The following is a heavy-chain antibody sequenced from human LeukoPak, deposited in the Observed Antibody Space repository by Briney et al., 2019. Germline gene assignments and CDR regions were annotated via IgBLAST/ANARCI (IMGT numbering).Heavy chain of an antibody. Sequence: GGSLRLSCAASGFTFSTFSLNWVRQAPGKGPEWVSYISSSSSTTYYADSVKGRFTISRDNAKNSLYLQMNSLRAEDTAVYYCVRRGLIVTEYLERWGQGTLVIVSS. J-gene: IGHJ1*01. CDR3: VRRGLIVTEYLER. CDR2: ISSSSSTT. V-gene: IGHV3-48*04. D-gene: IGHD3-16*02. CDR1: GFTFSTFS.